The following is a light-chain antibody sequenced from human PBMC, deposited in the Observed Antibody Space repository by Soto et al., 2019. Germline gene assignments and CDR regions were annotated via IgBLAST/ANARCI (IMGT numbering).Light chain of an antibody. CDR2: TNS. Sequence: QSVLTQPPSASGTPGQRVTISCSGSSSNIGSNTVHWYQQLPGAAPKLLIYTNSQRPSGVPDRFSASKSGTSASLAISGLQSEDEADYYCAAWDGSLNGHVFGTGTKVT. V-gene: IGLV1-44*01. CDR3: AAWDGSLNGHV. J-gene: IGLJ1*01. CDR1: SSNIGSNT.